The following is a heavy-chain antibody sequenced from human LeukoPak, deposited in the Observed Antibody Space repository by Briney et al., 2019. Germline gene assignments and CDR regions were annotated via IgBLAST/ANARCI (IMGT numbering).Heavy chain of an antibody. J-gene: IGHJ6*02. CDR3: TRIAAAEGHYYYYGMDV. D-gene: IGHD6-13*01. V-gene: IGHV3-33*01. CDR1: GFTFSSYG. CDR2: IWYDGSNK. Sequence: GGSLRLSCAASGFTFSSYGMHWVRQAPGKGLEWVAVIWYDGSNKYYADSVKARFTISRDNSKNTLYLQMNSLRAEDTAVYYCTRIAAAEGHYYYYGMDVWGQGTTVTVSS.